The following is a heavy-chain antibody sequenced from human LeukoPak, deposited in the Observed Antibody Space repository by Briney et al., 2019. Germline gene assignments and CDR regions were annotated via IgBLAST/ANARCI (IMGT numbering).Heavy chain of an antibody. V-gene: IGHV3-53*01. Sequence: GGSLRLSCAASGFIVSSNYMNWVRQAPGKGLEWIAVLYSGGSAYYADSVKGRFTISRDNSKNTLYLQIYSLRAEDTAIYYCARDSETETGWYYYGMDVWGQGTTVTVSS. CDR3: ARDSETETGWYYYGMDV. J-gene: IGHJ6*02. D-gene: IGHD1-1*01. CDR2: LYSGGSA. CDR1: GFIVSSNY.